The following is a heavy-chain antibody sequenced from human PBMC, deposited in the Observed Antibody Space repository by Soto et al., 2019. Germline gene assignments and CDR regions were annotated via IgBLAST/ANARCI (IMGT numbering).Heavy chain of an antibody. D-gene: IGHD2-15*01. J-gene: IGHJ6*02. CDR3: ARRTTHYYGMDV. Sequence: SVKVSCKASGGTFSSYAIGWVRQAPGQGLEWMGGIIPIFGTANYAQKFQGRVTITADESTSTAYMELSSLRSEDTAVYYCARRTTHYYGMDVWGQGTTVTVSS. CDR1: GGTFSSYA. CDR2: IIPIFGTA. V-gene: IGHV1-69*13.